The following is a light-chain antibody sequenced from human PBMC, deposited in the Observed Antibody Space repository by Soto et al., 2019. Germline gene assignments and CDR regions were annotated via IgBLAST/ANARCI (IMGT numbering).Light chain of an antibody. J-gene: IGLJ3*02. CDR3: EAWDSTLSGGV. CDR1: RSNIGNNY. Sequence: QSVLTQPPSVSAAPGQKVTVSCSGSRSNIGNNYVSWYQHLPGTAPKLLIYDNDKRPSGIPDRFSASKSGTSATLDITGLQTGDEADYYCEAWDSTLSGGVFGGGTNLTVL. CDR2: DND. V-gene: IGLV1-51*01.